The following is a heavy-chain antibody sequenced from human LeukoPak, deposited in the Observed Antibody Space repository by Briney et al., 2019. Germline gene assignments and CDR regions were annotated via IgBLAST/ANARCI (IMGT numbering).Heavy chain of an antibody. CDR3: ASTGVTTQRYYYYYGMDV. Sequence: ESSETLSLTCAVYGGSFRGYYWSWIRQPPGKGLEWIGEINHSGSTNYNPSLKSRVTISVDTSKNQFSLKLSSVTAADTAVYYCASTGVTTQRYYYYYGMDVWGQGTTVTVSS. V-gene: IGHV4-34*01. J-gene: IGHJ6*02. CDR2: INHSGST. D-gene: IGHD4-17*01. CDR1: GGSFRGYY.